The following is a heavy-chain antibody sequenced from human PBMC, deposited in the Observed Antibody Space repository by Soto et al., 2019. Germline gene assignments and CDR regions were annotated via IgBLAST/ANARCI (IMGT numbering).Heavy chain of an antibody. J-gene: IGHJ3*02. V-gene: IGHV4-31*03. D-gene: IGHD6-13*01. Sequence: QVQLQESGPGLVKPSQTLSLTCTVSGGSISSGGYYWSWIRQHPGKGLEWIGYIYYSGSTYYNPSLKSRVTISVDTSKNQFSLKVSSVTAADTAVYYCARAADSSSWYIMNAFDIWGQGTMVTVSS. CDR1: GGSISSGGYY. CDR2: IYYSGST. CDR3: ARAADSSSWYIMNAFDI.